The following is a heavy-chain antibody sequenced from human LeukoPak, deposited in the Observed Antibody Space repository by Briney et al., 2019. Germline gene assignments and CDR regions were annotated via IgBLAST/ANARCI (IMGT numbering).Heavy chain of an antibody. CDR1: GFTFSSYS. J-gene: IGHJ4*02. CDR2: ISSSSSYI. D-gene: IGHD6-13*01. CDR3: ARVAPIAAAGHKIKYFDY. V-gene: IGHV3-21*01. Sequence: TGGSLRLSCAASGFTFSSYSMNWVRQAPGKGLEWVSSISSSSSYIYYADSVKGRFTISRDNAKNSLYLQMNSLRAEDTAVYYCARVAPIAAAGHKIKYFDYWGQGTLVTVSS.